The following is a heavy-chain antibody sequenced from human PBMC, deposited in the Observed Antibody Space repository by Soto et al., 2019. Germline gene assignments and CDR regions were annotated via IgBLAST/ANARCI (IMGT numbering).Heavy chain of an antibody. V-gene: IGHV4-31*03. J-gene: IGHJ5*02. CDR2: IYYSGST. CDR3: ARDRGLYDDSSGYGWFDP. D-gene: IGHD3-22*01. Sequence: QVQLQESGPGLVKPSQTLSLTCTVSGGSISSGGYYWSWIRQHPGKGLEWIGYIYYSGSTYYNPSLKSRVTISVDTSKNQFSLKLSSVTAADTAVYYCARDRGLYDDSSGYGWFDPWGQGTLVTVSS. CDR1: GGSISSGGYY.